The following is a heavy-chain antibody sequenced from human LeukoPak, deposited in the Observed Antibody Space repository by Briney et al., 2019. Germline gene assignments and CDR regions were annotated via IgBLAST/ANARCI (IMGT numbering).Heavy chain of an antibody. V-gene: IGHV1-18*01. CDR1: GYTFTSYG. D-gene: IGHD3-10*01. CDR2: ISAYNGNT. Sequence: ASVKVSCKASGYTFTSYGISWVRQAPGQRLEWMGWISAYNGNTNYAQKLQGRVTMTTDTSTSTAYMELRSLRSDDTAVYYCARGAYYYGSGSSPFDYWGQGTLVTVSS. J-gene: IGHJ4*02. CDR3: ARGAYYYGSGSSPFDY.